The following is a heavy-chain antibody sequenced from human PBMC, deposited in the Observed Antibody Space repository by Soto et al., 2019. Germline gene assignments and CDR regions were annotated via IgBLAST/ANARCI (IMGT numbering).Heavy chain of an antibody. CDR1: GFTFSSYS. D-gene: IGHD2-15*01. CDR2: ISSSNSYI. CDR3: AREAEGGFDY. Sequence: EVQLVESGGGLVKPGGSLRLSCAASGFTFSSYSMNWVRQAPGVGLEWVSSISSSNSYIYYADSVKGRFTISRDNAKNSLYLQMNSLRAEDTAVYYCAREAEGGFDYWGQGTLVTVSS. V-gene: IGHV3-21*01. J-gene: IGHJ4*02.